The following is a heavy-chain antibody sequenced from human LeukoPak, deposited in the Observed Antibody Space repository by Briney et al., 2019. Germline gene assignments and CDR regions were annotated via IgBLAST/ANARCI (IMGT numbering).Heavy chain of an antibody. Sequence: GGSLRLSCAASGFTFSDYYMSWIRQAPGKGLEWVSYISSSGSTIYYADSVKGRFTISRDNAKNSLYLQMNSLRAGDTAVYYCARSVPYVVRGVLRNYYYYGMDVWGQGTTVTVSS. J-gene: IGHJ6*02. CDR2: ISSSGSTI. D-gene: IGHD3-10*01. CDR3: ARSVPYVVRGVLRNYYYYGMDV. V-gene: IGHV3-11*04. CDR1: GFTFSDYY.